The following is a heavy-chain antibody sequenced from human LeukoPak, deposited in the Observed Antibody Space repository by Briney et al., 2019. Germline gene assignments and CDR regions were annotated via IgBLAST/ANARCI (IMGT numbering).Heavy chain of an antibody. CDR3: ARFGVDYDMDV. V-gene: IGHV4-59*01. J-gene: IGHJ6*02. D-gene: IGHD3-16*01. CDR2: IYYTGRA. Sequence: SETLSLTCTVSGGSISGYYWTWIRQPPGRGLEWIGQIYYTGRADYNPSLKSRITISVDTSKNQISLRLSSVTAADTAIYYCARFGVDYDMDVWGQGTTVTVSS. CDR1: GGSISGYY.